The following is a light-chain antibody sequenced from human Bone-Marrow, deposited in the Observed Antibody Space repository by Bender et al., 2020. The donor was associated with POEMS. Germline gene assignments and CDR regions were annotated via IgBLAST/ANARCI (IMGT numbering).Light chain of an antibody. J-gene: IGLJ2*01. CDR2: DVS. Sequence: QSALTQPASVSGSPGQSITISCTGTSSDVGGYNYVSWYQQHPGKAPKLMIYDVSNRPSGVSNRFSGSKSGNTASLTISGLQAEDEAEYYCCSYGGSSTFVFGGGTKLTVL. V-gene: IGLV2-14*03. CDR3: CSYGGSSTFV. CDR1: SSDVGGYNY.